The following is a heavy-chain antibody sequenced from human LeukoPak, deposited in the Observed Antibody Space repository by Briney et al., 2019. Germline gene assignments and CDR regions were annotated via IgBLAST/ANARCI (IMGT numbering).Heavy chain of an antibody. V-gene: IGHV1-24*01. D-gene: IGHD1-26*01. CDR1: GYTLTELS. CDR3: ATGPYSGSYYRSYYYGMDV. J-gene: IGHJ6*02. Sequence: ASVKVSCKVSGYTLTELSMHWVRQAPGKGLEWMGGFDPEDGETIYAQKFQGRVTMTEDTSTDTAYMELSSLRSEDTAVYYCATGPYSGSYYRSYYYGMDVWGQGTTVTVSS. CDR2: FDPEDGET.